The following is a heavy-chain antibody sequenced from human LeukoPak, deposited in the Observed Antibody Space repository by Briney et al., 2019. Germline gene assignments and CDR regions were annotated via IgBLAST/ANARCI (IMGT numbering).Heavy chain of an antibody. CDR1: GFTFSSYG. Sequence: TGGSLRLSCAASGFTFSSYGVHWVRQAPGKGLEWVAFIRYDGSNKYYADSVKGRFTISRDNSKNTLYLQMNSLRAEDTAVYYCAKDSGSYGVGDYWGQGTLVTVSS. V-gene: IGHV3-30*02. CDR2: IRYDGSNK. J-gene: IGHJ4*02. D-gene: IGHD1-26*01. CDR3: AKDSGSYGVGDY.